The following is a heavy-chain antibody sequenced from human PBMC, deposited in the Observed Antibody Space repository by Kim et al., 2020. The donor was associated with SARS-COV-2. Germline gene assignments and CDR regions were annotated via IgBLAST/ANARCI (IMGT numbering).Heavy chain of an antibody. Sequence: GESLKISCRGSGYSFTNYWISWVRQMPGKGLEWMGRVDPSDSYTTYSPSFKGHVTISADKSISTAYLQWSSLKASDTAIYYCARRALVVTSGAPDDPWGQGTLVTVSS. CDR1: GYSFTNYW. CDR2: VDPSDSYT. D-gene: IGHD2-15*01. V-gene: IGHV5-10-1*01. J-gene: IGHJ5*02. CDR3: ARRALVVTSGAPDDP.